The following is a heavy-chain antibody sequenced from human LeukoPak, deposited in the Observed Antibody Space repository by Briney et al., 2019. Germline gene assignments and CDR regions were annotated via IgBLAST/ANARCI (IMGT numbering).Heavy chain of an antibody. CDR1: GGSISSGSYY. V-gene: IGHV4-61*02. D-gene: IGHD3-3*01. CDR3: ARDSYDFWSGYNWFDP. J-gene: IGHJ5*02. Sequence: PSETLSLTCTASGGSISSGSYYWSWIRQPAGKGLEWIGRIYTSGSTNYNPSLESRVTISVDTSKNQFSLKLSSVTAADTAVYYCARDSYDFWSGYNWFDPWGQGTLVTVSS. CDR2: IYTSGST.